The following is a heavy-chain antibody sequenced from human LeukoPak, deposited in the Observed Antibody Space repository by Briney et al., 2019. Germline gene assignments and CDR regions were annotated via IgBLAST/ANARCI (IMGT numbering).Heavy chain of an antibody. CDR2: ISGSGGTT. D-gene: IGHD5-18*01. V-gene: IGHV3-23*01. J-gene: IGHJ4*02. Sequence: GGSLRLSCAASGFTFSSYAMSWVRQAPGKGLEWVSAISGSGGTTYYADSVKGRFTISRDNSKNTLYLQMDSLRTEDTAVYFCAKLYNYGYINWGQGILATVSS. CDR3: AKLYNYGYIN. CDR1: GFTFSSYA.